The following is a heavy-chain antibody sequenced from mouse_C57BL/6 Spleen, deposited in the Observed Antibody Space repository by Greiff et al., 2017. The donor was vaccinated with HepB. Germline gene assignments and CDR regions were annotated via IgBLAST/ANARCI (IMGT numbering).Heavy chain of an antibody. CDR2: ISDGGSYT. Sequence: DVKLMESGGGLVKPGGSLKLSCAASGFTFSSYAMSWVRQTPEKRLEWVATISDGGSYTYYPDNVKGRFTISRDNAKNNLYLQMSHLKPEDTAMYYCARDYGSREDLFDYWGQGTTLTVSS. CDR1: GFTFSSYA. J-gene: IGHJ2*01. V-gene: IGHV5-4*01. D-gene: IGHD1-1*01. CDR3: ARDYGSREDLFDY.